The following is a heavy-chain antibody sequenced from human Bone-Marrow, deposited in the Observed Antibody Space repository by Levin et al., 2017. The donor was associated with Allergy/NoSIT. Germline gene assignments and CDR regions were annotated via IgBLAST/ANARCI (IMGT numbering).Heavy chain of an antibody. Sequence: GGSLRLSCEVSGFTYDTYGMHWVRQAPGKGLEWVAVIWYDGKKKYYADVVKGRFTISRDNSKYTLSLQMNDLRAEDTALYYCGKDSGLYGMDVWGQGTTVVVSS. V-gene: IGHV3-33*03. J-gene: IGHJ6*02. D-gene: IGHD3-10*01. CDR2: IWYDGKKK. CDR1: GFTYDTYG. CDR3: GKDSGLYGMDV.